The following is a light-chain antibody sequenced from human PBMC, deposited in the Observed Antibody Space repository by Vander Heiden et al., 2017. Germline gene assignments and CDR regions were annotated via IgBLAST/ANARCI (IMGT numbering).Light chain of an antibody. CDR1: SSNIGSNT. V-gene: IGLV1-44*01. Sequence: QSVPTPPPSASGTPGQRVTIPRSVSSSNIGSNTVNWYQQRPGTAPELLIYSNNQRPSGVPDRFSGSKSGTSASLAISGLQSEDEADYYCAAWDGSLNGWVLGGGTKPTVL. CDR3: AAWDGSLNGWV. CDR2: SNN. J-gene: IGLJ3*02.